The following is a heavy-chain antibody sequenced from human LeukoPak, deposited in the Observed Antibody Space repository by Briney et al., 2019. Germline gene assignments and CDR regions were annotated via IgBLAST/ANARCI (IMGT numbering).Heavy chain of an antibody. D-gene: IGHD1-20*01. Sequence: GGSLRLSCAASGFTFSRYAMHWVRQAPGKGLESVSAISSNGGSTYYAHSVKGRFTISRDNSKNTLYLQMNSLRAEDTAVYYCARDLGYNWNDHFDYWGQGTLVTVSS. CDR1: GFTFSRYA. CDR3: ARDLGYNWNDHFDY. V-gene: IGHV3-64*01. J-gene: IGHJ4*02. CDR2: ISSNGGST.